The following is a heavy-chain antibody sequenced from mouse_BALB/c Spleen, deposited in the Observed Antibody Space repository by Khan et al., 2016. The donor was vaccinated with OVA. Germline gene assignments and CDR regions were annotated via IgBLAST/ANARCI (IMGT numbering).Heavy chain of an antibody. D-gene: IGHD2-10*02. CDR3: AKGVWSYYFALDY. Sequence: QVQLQQSGPGLVAPSQNLSIPCTVSGFSLTDYGVSWIRQPPGKGLEWLGVIWGGGTTYYNSALKSRLSISKDNSKSQVFLKMNSLQTDDTAMYYCAKGVWSYYFALDYWGQGTSVTVSS. J-gene: IGHJ4*01. CDR2: IWGGGTT. CDR1: GFSLTDYG. V-gene: IGHV2-6-5*01.